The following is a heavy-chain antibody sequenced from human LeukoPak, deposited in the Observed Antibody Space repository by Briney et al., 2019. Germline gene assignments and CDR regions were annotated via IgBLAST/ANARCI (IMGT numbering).Heavy chain of an antibody. CDR3: ARYDYGDHYFDY. CDR2: IYYSGST. V-gene: IGHV4-59*01. Sequence: SETLSLTCTVSGGSISSYYWSWIRQPPGKGLEWIGYIYYSGSTNYYPSLKSRVTISVDTSKNQFSLKLSSVTAADTAVYYCARYDYGDHYFDYWGQGTLVTVSS. J-gene: IGHJ4*02. D-gene: IGHD4-17*01. CDR1: GGSISSYY.